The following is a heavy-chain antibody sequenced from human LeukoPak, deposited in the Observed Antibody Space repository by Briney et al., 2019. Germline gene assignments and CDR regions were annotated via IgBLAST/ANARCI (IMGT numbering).Heavy chain of an antibody. D-gene: IGHD1-26*01. CDR1: GYRFTSYW. V-gene: IGHV5-51*01. CDR2: IYPGDSDT. CDR3: ARTVRYSGSYSDC. Sequence: GESLKISCQGSGYRFTSYWIGWVRQLPGKGLEWMGIIYPGDSDTRYSPSFQGQVTISADKSISTAYLQWSSLKASDTAMYYCARTVRYSGSYSDCWGQGTLVTVSS. J-gene: IGHJ4*02.